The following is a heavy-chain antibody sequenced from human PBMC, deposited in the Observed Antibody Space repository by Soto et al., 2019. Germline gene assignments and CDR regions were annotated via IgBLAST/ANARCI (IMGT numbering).Heavy chain of an antibody. CDR3: AIVPPRIVVVLAEFPT. CDR1: GTSISSTYW. CDR2: IYHTGIT. D-gene: IGHD2-21*01. V-gene: IGHV4-4*02. J-gene: IGHJ4*02. Sequence: QVQLKQSGPGLVRPSGTLSLTCVVSGTSISSTYWWAWVRQSPGKGLEWIGEIYHTGITKYNPSLKSRVSMSIXXXNXXFSLNLTSVTAADTAIYYCAIVPPRIVVVLAEFPTWGQGTLVTVSS.